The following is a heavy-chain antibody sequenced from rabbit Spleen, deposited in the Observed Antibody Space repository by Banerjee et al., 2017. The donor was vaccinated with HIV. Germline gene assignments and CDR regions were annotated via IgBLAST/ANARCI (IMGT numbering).Heavy chain of an antibody. Sequence: QLKETGGGLVQPGGSLTLSCTASGFSFSSSYWICWVRQAPGKGLEWIGYIDPVFGIAVYASWVNGRFTISRDNAQNALYLQLNSLTAADTATYFCVREVAGKFSLWGPGTLVTVS. J-gene: IGHJ4*01. CDR1: GFSFSSSY. V-gene: IGHV1S7*01. D-gene: IGHD4-1*01. CDR3: VREVAGKFSL. CDR2: IDPVFGIA.